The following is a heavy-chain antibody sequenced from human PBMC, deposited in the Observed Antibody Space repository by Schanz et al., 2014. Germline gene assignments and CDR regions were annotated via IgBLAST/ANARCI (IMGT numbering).Heavy chain of an antibody. V-gene: IGHV3-48*01. Sequence: EVQLVESGGGLVQPGGSLRLSCAASGFTFSTYNMNWVRQAPGKGLEWLSYISDSSGTIYYADSVKGRFTISRDNAQNSLFLQMNSLRVEDTAVYYCARGYSNIWSPMAYWGQGTLVAVSS. CDR3: ARGYSNIWSPMAY. J-gene: IGHJ4*02. D-gene: IGHD6-13*01. CDR1: GFTFSTYN. CDR2: ISDSSGTI.